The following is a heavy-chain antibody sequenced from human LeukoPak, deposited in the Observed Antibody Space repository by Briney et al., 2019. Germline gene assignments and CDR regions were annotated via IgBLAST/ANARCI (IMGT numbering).Heavy chain of an antibody. Sequence: ASVKVSCKASGYTFTSYGISWVRQAPGQGLEWMGWISAYNGNTNYAQKLQGRVTITADKSTSTAYMELSSLRSEDTAVYYCARGGGMAYYDILYWGYWGQGTLVTVSS. V-gene: IGHV1-18*01. CDR2: ISAYNGNT. CDR1: GYTFTSYG. CDR3: ARGGGMAYYDILYWGY. D-gene: IGHD3-9*01. J-gene: IGHJ4*02.